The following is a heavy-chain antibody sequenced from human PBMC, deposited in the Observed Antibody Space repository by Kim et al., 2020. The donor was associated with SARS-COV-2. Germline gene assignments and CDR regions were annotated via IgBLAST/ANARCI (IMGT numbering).Heavy chain of an antibody. D-gene: IGHD1-26*01. Sequence: EKYYVDSVKGRITISKDNAKNSLYLQMNSLRAEDTAVYYCARDREGNFDYWGQGTLVTVSS. CDR2: EK. CDR3: ARDREGNFDY. V-gene: IGHV3-7*01. J-gene: IGHJ4*02.